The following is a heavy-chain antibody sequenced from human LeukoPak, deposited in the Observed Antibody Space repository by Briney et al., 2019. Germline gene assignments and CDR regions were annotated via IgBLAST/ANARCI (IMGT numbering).Heavy chain of an antibody. D-gene: IGHD3-22*01. CDR2: INPNSGGT. CDR3: ARGTPYDSSGYYY. J-gene: IGHJ4*02. Sequence: GASVKVSCKASGYTFTGYYMHWVRQAPGQGLEWMGWINPNSGGTNYAQKFQGRVTMTRDTSISTAYMELSRLRSDDTAVYYCARGTPYDSSGYYYWGQGTLVTVSS. V-gene: IGHV1-2*02. CDR1: GYTFTGYY.